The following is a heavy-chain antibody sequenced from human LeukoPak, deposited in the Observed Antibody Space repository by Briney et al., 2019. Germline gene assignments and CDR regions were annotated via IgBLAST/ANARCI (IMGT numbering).Heavy chain of an antibody. V-gene: IGHV4-4*07. CDR1: GGSISSYC. CDR3: ARRRYSSSWSDAFDI. Sequence: SETLSLTCTVSGGSISSYCWSWIRQPAGKGLEWIGRIYTSGSTNYNPSHKSRVTMSVDTSKNQFSLKLSSVTAADTAVYYCARRRYSSSWSDAFDIWGQGTMVTVSS. D-gene: IGHD6-13*01. CDR2: IYTSGST. J-gene: IGHJ3*02.